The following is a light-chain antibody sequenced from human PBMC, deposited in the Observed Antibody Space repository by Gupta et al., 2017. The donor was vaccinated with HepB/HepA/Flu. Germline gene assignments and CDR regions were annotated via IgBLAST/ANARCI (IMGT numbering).Light chain of an antibody. Sequence: ISCSGSSSNIGSNYVYWYQQLPGTAPKLLIYRNNQRPSGVPDRFSGSKSGTSASLAISGLRSEDEADDYCAAWDDSLSGFLVFGGGTKLTVL. CDR1: SSNIGSNY. J-gene: IGLJ2*01. CDR3: AAWDDSLSGFLV. CDR2: RNN. V-gene: IGLV1-47*01.